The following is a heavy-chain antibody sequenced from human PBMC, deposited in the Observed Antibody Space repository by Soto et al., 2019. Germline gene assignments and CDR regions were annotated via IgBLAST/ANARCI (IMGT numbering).Heavy chain of an antibody. D-gene: IGHD3-22*01. CDR3: ARDSDSTFYYGMDV. J-gene: IGHJ6*02. Sequence: ASVKVSCKASGYTFTGYYMHWVRQAPGQGLEWMGWINPNRGGTNYAQKFQGWVTMTRDTSISTAYMELSRLRSDDTAVYYCARDSDSTFYYGMDVWGQGTTVTVSS. CDR2: INPNRGGT. CDR1: GYTFTGYY. V-gene: IGHV1-2*04.